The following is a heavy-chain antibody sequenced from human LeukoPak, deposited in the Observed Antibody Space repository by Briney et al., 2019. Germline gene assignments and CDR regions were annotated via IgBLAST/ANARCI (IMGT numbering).Heavy chain of an antibody. D-gene: IGHD6-6*01. J-gene: IGHJ4*02. CDR1: GGSISSSSYY. V-gene: IGHV4-39*01. Sequence: PSETLSLTCTVSGGSISSSSYYWGWIRQPPGKGLEWIGSIYYSGSTYYNPSLKSRITISVDTSKNQFSLKLSSVTAADTAVYYCARTGGQQLADFDYWGQGTLVTVSS. CDR3: ARTGGQQLADFDY. CDR2: IYYSGST.